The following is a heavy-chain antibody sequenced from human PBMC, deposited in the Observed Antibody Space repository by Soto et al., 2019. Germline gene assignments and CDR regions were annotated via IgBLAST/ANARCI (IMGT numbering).Heavy chain of an antibody. J-gene: IGHJ4*02. D-gene: IGHD2-15*01. V-gene: IGHV3-74*01. CDR2: INSDGSST. CDR1: GFTFSSYW. Sequence: EVQLVESGGCLVQPGGSLRLSCAASGFTFSSYWMHWVRQAPGKGLVWVSRINSDGSSTSYADAVKGRFTISRDNAKNTRYLQMNSLRAEDTAVYYCVRTSLVVAAATREDYWGQGTLVTVSS. CDR3: VRTSLVVAAATREDY.